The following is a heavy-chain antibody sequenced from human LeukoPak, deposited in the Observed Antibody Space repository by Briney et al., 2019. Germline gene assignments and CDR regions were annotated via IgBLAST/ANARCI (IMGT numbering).Heavy chain of an antibody. J-gene: IGHJ4*02. CDR1: GGSISSGGYY. CDR3: ARDKAMVNAHYFDY. V-gene: IGHV4-31*02. Sequence: PSETLSLTCTVSGGSISSGGYYWSWIRQHPGKGLEWIGYIYHSGSTYYNPSLKSRVTISVDTSKNQFSLKLSSVTAADTAVYYCARDKAMVNAHYFDYWGQGTLVTVSS. D-gene: IGHD5-18*01. CDR2: IYHSGST.